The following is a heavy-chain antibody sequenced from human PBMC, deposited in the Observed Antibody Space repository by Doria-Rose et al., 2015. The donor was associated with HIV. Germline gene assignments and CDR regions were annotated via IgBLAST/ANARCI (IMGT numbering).Heavy chain of an antibody. J-gene: IGHJ4*02. CDR1: GVSLSSPGMG. D-gene: IGHD6-13*01. CDR3: ARIKSSRWYHKYYFDF. CDR2: MFSDDAR. Sequence: QITLKESGPVLVKPTETLTLTCTVSGVSLSSPGMGVSWIRQPPGKALEWLANMFSDDARSYKTALKSRLTISRCTSRSQAVLTMTDMDPVDTATYYCARIKSSRWYHKYYFDFWGQGTLVIVSA. V-gene: IGHV2-26*01.